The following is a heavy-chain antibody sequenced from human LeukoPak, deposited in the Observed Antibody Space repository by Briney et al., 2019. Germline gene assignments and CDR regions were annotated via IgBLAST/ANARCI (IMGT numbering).Heavy chain of an antibody. CDR1: GGSISSYH. D-gene: IGHD5-18*01. CDR3: ASHGYSYGHFDY. V-gene: IGHV4-59*01. Sequence: PSETLSLTCTVSGGSISSYHWSWIRQPPGKGLEWIGYIYYSGSTNYNPSLKSRVTISVDTSKNQFSLKLSSVTAADTAVYYCASHGYSYGHFDYWGQGTLVTVSS. CDR2: IYYSGST. J-gene: IGHJ4*02.